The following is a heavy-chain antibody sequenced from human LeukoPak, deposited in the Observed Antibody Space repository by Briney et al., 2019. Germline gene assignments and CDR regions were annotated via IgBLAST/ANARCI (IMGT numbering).Heavy chain of an antibody. CDR3: GYSSRSLGN. Sequence: PGGSLRLSRAASGFTFSSYSMNWVRQAPGKGLEWVSYISRSSSSIYYADSVKGRFTISRDDAKNSLYLQMNSLRDEDTAVYYCGYSSRSLGNWGQGTLVTVSS. J-gene: IGHJ4*02. V-gene: IGHV3-48*02. CDR1: GFTFSSYS. D-gene: IGHD6-13*01. CDR2: ISRSSSSI.